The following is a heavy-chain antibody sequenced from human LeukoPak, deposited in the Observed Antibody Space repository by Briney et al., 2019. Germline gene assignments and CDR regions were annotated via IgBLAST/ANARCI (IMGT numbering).Heavy chain of an antibody. Sequence: SVKVSCKASGGTFSSYATSWVRQAPEQGLEWMGRIIPIFGIANYVQKFQGRVTITADKSTSTASVELSSLRSEDTAVYYCARDRDGYNSDYWGQGTLVTVSS. J-gene: IGHJ4*02. CDR1: GGTFSSYA. CDR3: ARDRDGYNSDY. V-gene: IGHV1-69*04. D-gene: IGHD5-24*01. CDR2: IIPIFGIA.